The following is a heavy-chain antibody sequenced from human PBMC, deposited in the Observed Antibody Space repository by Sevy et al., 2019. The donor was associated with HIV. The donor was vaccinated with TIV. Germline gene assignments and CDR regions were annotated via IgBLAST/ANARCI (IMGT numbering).Heavy chain of an antibody. CDR1: GFTISEYY. Sequence: GGSLRLSCAASGFTISEYYMSWIRQAPGKGLEWVSYISSGGSIIYYADSVKGRFTISRDNAKNSLFLQMNSLRAEDTAVYYCARDFPYSNYVVSYWGQGTLVTVSS. J-gene: IGHJ4*02. CDR3: ARDFPYSNYVVSY. D-gene: IGHD4-4*01. V-gene: IGHV3-11*01. CDR2: ISSGGSII.